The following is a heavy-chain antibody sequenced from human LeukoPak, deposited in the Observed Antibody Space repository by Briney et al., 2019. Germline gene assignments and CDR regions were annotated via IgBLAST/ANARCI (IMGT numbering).Heavy chain of an antibody. V-gene: IGHV3-30*03. Sequence: GGSLRLSCAASGFTFSNYGMHWVRQAPGKGLEWVAVISYDGSNKYYTDSVKGRFTISRDNSKNTLYLQMNSLRAEDTAVYYCASRRVGANNGLRYWGQGTLVTVSS. CDR3: ASRRVGANNGLRY. D-gene: IGHD1-26*01. J-gene: IGHJ4*02. CDR2: ISYDGSNK. CDR1: GFTFSNYG.